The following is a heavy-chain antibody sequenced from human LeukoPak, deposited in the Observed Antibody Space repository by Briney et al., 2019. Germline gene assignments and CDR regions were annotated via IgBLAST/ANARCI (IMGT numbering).Heavy chain of an antibody. V-gene: IGHV4-59*01. D-gene: IGHD5-18*01. CDR3: ARGGPRGYSYGQFDP. CDR1: CGSISTYY. Sequence: SETLSLTCTVSCGSISTYYWIWLRQPPGKGLEWIGYIYSRWSTNHHPSLKSQVTISVDTSKNPFSLKLSSVTAADTALYYCARGGPRGYSYGQFDPWGQGTLVTVSS. J-gene: IGHJ5*02. CDR2: IYSRWST.